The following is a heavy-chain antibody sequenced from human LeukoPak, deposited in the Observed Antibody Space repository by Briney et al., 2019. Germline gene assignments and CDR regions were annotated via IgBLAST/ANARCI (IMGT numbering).Heavy chain of an antibody. CDR3: TRDPSRELLWFGESFSYMDV. D-gene: IGHD3-10*01. V-gene: IGHV3-7*01. CDR2: INEDGSAK. Sequence: GGSLRLSCAASGFTFSGYWMTWLRQAPGKGLEWVANINEDGSAKYYLGSVKGRFTISRDNAKNSLYLQMNSLRAEDTAVYYCTRDPSRELLWFGESFSYMDVWGKGTTVTVS. CDR1: GFTFSGYW. J-gene: IGHJ6*03.